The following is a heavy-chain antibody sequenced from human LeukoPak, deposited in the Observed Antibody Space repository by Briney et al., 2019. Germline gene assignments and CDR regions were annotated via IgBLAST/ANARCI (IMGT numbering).Heavy chain of an antibody. D-gene: IGHD3-22*01. J-gene: IGHJ4*02. Sequence: ASVKVSCKASGYTFTGYYMHWVRQATGQGFEWMGWMNPNSGNTGYAQKFQGRVTMTRNTSISTAYMELSSLRSEDTAVYYCARVGDSSGYYDFDYWGQGTLVTVSS. CDR1: GYTFTGYY. CDR3: ARVGDSSGYYDFDY. V-gene: IGHV1-8*02. CDR2: MNPNSGNT.